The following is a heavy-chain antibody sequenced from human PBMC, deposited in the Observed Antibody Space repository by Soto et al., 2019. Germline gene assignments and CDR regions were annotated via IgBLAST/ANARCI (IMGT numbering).Heavy chain of an antibody. CDR3: ARSLGVPGGMDV. CDR1: GGSISSGDYY. D-gene: IGHD3-16*01. CDR2: IYYSGST. V-gene: IGHV4-30-4*01. J-gene: IGHJ6*02. Sequence: PSETLSLTCTVSGGSISSGDYYWSWIRQPPGKGLEWIGYIYYSGSTYYNPSLKSRVTISVDTSKNQFSLKLSSVTAADTAVYYCARSLGVPGGMDVWGQGTTVTVSS.